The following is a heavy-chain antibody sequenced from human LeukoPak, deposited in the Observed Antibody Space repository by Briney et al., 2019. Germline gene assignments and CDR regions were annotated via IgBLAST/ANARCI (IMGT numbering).Heavy chain of an antibody. J-gene: IGHJ4*02. D-gene: IGHD2-15*01. Sequence: PSETLSLTCTVSGGSITSSSYYWAWIRQPPGKGLEWIGSIYYSGSTYYNPSLKSRVTISVDTSKNQFSLKLSSVTAADTAVYYCARHVRGYCSGGSCSIDYWGQGTLVTVSS. CDR2: IYYSGST. V-gene: IGHV4-39*01. CDR3: ARHVRGYCSGGSCSIDY. CDR1: GGSITSSSYY.